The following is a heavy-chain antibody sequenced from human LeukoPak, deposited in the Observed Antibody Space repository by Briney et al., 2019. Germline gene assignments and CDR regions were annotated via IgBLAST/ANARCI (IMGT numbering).Heavy chain of an antibody. Sequence: GGSLRLSCAVSGMTISSYSMDWVRQAPGKGLEWISYISSRSVIIYYADSVKGRFTISRDNARNSLHLEMKSVGVDDTAVYYCVVGIAAKMSRHWYFDLWGRGTLVTVSS. CDR2: ISSRSVII. D-gene: IGHD2-15*01. CDR1: GMTISSYS. V-gene: IGHV3-48*01. CDR3: VVGIAAKMSRHWYFDL. J-gene: IGHJ2*01.